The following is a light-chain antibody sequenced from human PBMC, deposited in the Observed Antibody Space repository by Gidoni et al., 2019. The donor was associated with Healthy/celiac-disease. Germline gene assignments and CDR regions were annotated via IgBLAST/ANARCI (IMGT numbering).Light chain of an antibody. Sequence: DIQMTQSPSSLSASVGDRVTITCLASQRLSSYLNWYQQKPGKATKLLIYAASSLQSGVPSRFSGSGSGTDFTLTISSLQPEDFATDYCQQSYSTPMYTFGQXTKLEIK. CDR2: AAS. CDR3: QQSYSTPMYT. CDR1: QRLSSY. V-gene: IGKV1-39*01. J-gene: IGKJ2*01.